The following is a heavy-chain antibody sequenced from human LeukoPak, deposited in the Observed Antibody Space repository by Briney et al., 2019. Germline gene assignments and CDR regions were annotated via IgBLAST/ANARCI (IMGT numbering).Heavy chain of an antibody. CDR2: MNPNSGNT. Sequence: ASVKVSCKASGYTFTSYDINWVRQATGQGLEWMGWMNPNSGNTGYAQKFQGRVTMTRNTSISTAYMELSSLRSEDTAVYYWARGGIVVVVAATPPPRFDYWGQGTLVTVSS. J-gene: IGHJ4*02. CDR1: GYTFTSYD. V-gene: IGHV1-8*01. D-gene: IGHD2-15*01. CDR3: ARGGIVVVVAATPPPRFDY.